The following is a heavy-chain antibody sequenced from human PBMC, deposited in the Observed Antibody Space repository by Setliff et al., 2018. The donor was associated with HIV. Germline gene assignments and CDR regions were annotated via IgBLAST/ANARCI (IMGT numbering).Heavy chain of an antibody. CDR3: ARAVVFASGHFWFDP. D-gene: IGHD3-3*01. V-gene: IGHV4-61*09. J-gene: IGHJ5*02. Sequence: SETLSLTCTVSGGSIWSGAYYWTWIRQPAGQGLEWIGHITASGGASYNPSVKSRVSISLGSPSSEFSLRLTSVSAADTAVYYCARAVVFASGHFWFDPWGPGALVTVSS. CDR2: ITASGGA. CDR1: GGSIWSGAYY.